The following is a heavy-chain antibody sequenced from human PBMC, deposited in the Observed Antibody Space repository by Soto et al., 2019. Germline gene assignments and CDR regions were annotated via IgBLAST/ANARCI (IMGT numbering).Heavy chain of an antibody. Sequence: GASVKVSCKASGYTFTSYAMHWVRQAPGQRLEWMGWINAGSGNTKYSQKFQGRVTITRDTSASTAYMELSSLRSEDTAVYYCARGYTLPFDPWGQGTLVTVSS. CDR3: ARGYTLPFDP. J-gene: IGHJ5*02. CDR2: INAGSGNT. D-gene: IGHD1-26*01. V-gene: IGHV1-3*01. CDR1: GYTFTSYA.